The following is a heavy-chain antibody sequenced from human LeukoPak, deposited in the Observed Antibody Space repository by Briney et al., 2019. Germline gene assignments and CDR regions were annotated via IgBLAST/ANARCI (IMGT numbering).Heavy chain of an antibody. CDR3: ARDLPPFGWFGDHYNWFDP. J-gene: IGHJ5*02. D-gene: IGHD3-10*01. Sequence: ASVKVSCKASGYTFTSYGISWVRQAPGQGLEWMGWIGAYNGNTNYAQKLQGRVTVTTDTSTSTAYMELRSLRSDDTAVYYCARDLPPFGWFGDHYNWFDPWGQGTLVTVSS. V-gene: IGHV1-18*01. CDR1: GYTFTSYG. CDR2: IGAYNGNT.